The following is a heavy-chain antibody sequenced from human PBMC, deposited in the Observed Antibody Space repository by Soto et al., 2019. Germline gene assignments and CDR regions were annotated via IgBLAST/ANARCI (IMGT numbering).Heavy chain of an antibody. J-gene: IGHJ6*02. V-gene: IGHV3-30*18. CDR1: GFTFSSYG. D-gene: IGHD2-15*01. CDR3: AKDQCSGGSCTYSFYYYGMDV. CDR2: ISYDGSNK. Sequence: QVQLVESGGGVVQPGRSLRLSCAASGFTFSSYGMHWVRQAPGKGLEWVAVISYDGSNKYYADSVKGRFTISRDNSKNTLYLQMNSLRAEDTAVYYCAKDQCSGGSCTYSFYYYGMDVWGQGTTVTVAS.